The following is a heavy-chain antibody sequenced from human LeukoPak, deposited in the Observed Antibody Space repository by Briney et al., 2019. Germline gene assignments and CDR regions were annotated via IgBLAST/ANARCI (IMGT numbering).Heavy chain of an antibody. V-gene: IGHV3-30*04. Sequence: GGSLRLSCSASGFMFSSYAFHWVRQAPGKGLEWVASIPYDGSNNDYADSVKGRFTISRDNSKSTLYLQMNSLRVDDTAVYYCARDPQRREFDYWGQGTLVTVSS. J-gene: IGHJ4*02. D-gene: IGHD1-26*01. CDR1: GFMFSSYA. CDR3: ARDPQRREFDY. CDR2: IPYDGSNN.